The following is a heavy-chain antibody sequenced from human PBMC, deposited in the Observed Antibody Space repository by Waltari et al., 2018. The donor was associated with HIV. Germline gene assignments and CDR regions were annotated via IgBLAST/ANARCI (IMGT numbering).Heavy chain of an antibody. CDR3: AGTPYDTSGYCFDY. CDR1: GFPFGSYA. J-gene: IGHJ4*02. Sequence: QVQTVAPGGGVVQPGRSLRLPVSASGFPFGSYALHWVRQAPGKGLEWLAVVWYDGKNKYYADSVKGRFTVSRDNSKNTLFLQMNSLRVDDTAVYYCAGTPYDTSGYCFDYWGQGTLVTVSS. D-gene: IGHD3-22*01. CDR2: VWYDGKNK. V-gene: IGHV3-33*01.